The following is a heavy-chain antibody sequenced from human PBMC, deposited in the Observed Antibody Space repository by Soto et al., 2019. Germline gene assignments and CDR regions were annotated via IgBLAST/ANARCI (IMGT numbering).Heavy chain of an antibody. CDR2: IWSDGSRQ. V-gene: IGHV3-33*01. Sequence: QVQLVESGGGVVQPGTSLRLSCAASRLTFSIYDMHWVRQAPGTGLEWVALIWSDGSRQYYGDSVKGRCTISRDNSKSTLYLEMNSLRVEDTAVYYCAGEPKGGAYDMDVWGQWTTVTVSS. D-gene: IGHD3-16*01. CDR1: RLTFSIYD. J-gene: IGHJ6*02. CDR3: AGEPKGGAYDMDV.